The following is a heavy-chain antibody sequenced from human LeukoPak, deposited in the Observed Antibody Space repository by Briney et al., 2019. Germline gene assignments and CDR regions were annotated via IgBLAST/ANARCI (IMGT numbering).Heavy chain of an antibody. CDR1: GFTFSSHA. D-gene: IGHD2-2*02. Sequence: GGSLRLSCAASGFTFSSHAMHWVRQAPGKGLEWVAFVSYDGRINSYADFVRGRFTISRDNSKNTLYLQMNSLRAEDTAVYFCARDLSRTYTVDYWGQGTLVTVSS. V-gene: IGHV3-30*04. J-gene: IGHJ4*02. CDR2: VSYDGRIN. CDR3: ARDLSRTYTVDY.